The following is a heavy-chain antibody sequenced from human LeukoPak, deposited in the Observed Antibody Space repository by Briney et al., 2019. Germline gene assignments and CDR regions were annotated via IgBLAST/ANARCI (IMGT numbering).Heavy chain of an antibody. D-gene: IGHD2-15*01. CDR1: GFTFSSYS. J-gene: IGHJ6*02. CDR2: ISSSSSTI. V-gene: IGHV3-48*04. CDR3: ARDLSAGLGYCSGGSCYGTLDYYYGMDV. Sequence: PGGSLRLSCAASGFTFSSYSMNWVRQAPGKGLEWVSYISSSSSTIYYADSVKGRFTISRDNAKNSLYLQMNSLRAEDTAVYYCARDLSAGLGYCSGGSCYGTLDYYYGMDVWGQGTTVTVSS.